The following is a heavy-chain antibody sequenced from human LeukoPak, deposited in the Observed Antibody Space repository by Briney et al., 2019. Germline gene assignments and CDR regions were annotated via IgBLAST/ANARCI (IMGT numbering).Heavy chain of an antibody. J-gene: IGHJ3*02. CDR2: IYHSGST. V-gene: IGHV4-4*02. Sequence: SETLSLTCAVSGVSISSSNWWSWVRQPPGKGLEWIGEIYHSGSTNYNPSLKSRVTISVDKSKNQFSLKLSSVTAADTAVYYCARNYGDYVRFAFDIWGQGTMVTVSS. D-gene: IGHD4-17*01. CDR3: ARNYGDYVRFAFDI. CDR1: GVSISSSNW.